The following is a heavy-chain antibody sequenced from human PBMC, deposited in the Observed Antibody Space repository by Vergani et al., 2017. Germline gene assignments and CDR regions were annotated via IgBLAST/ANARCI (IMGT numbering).Heavy chain of an antibody. Sequence: QVQLVESGGGVVQPGRSLRLSCAASGFSFSSFGFHWVRQAPGKGLEWVAFIQYDGSDIFYTDFVEGRFTISRDNSKNSLYLQMRSLRFDDTAVYYCANEGSANRIRGWLDHGGKGARVTVSS. CDR2: IQYDGSDI. D-gene: IGHD3-10*01. CDR3: ANEGSANRIRGWLDH. J-gene: IGHJ4*02. CDR1: GFSFSSFG. V-gene: IGHV3-30*02.